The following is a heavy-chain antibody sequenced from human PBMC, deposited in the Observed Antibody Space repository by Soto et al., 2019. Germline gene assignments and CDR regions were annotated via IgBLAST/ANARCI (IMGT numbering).Heavy chain of an antibody. V-gene: IGHV4-30-2*01. D-gene: IGHD3-10*01. Sequence: QLQLQESGSGLVKPSQTLSLTCTVSGGSITIGGYCWSWIRQPPGQGQEWIGYICHSGNTYYNPSLKSRVTTSLDRSKNQFSLNLSSVTAADTAVYYCARVWFGESSWFDPWGQGTLVTVSS. CDR1: GGSITIGGYC. CDR3: ARVWFGESSWFDP. CDR2: ICHSGNT. J-gene: IGHJ5*02.